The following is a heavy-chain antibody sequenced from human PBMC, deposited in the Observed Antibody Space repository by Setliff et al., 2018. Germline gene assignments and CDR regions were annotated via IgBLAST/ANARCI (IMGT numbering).Heavy chain of an antibody. V-gene: IGHV4-59*01. CDR3: ASCPFFDYGDPKVAWWYFDL. CDR1: GGSISSYY. J-gene: IGHJ2*01. CDR2: IYPSGST. Sequence: SETLSLTCTVSGGSISSYYWSWIRQPPGKGLEWIGHIYPSGSTNYNPTLKSRVTISVDTSKNQFSLKLSSVTAADTAVYYCASCPFFDYGDPKVAWWYFDLWGRGTLVTVSS. D-gene: IGHD4-17*01.